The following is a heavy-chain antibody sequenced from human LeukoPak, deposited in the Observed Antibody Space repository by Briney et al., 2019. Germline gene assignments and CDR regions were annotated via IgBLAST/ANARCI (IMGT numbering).Heavy chain of an antibody. D-gene: IGHD3-22*01. CDR3: ARDGSSGHYYYYYGMDV. V-gene: IGHV3-21*01. J-gene: IGHJ6*02. CDR1: GFTFSSYS. CDR2: ISSSSSYI. Sequence: GGSLRLSCAASGFTFSSYSMNWVRQAPGKGLEWVSPISSSSSYIYYADSVKGRFTISRDNAKNSLYLQMNSLRAEDTAVYYCARDGSSGHYYYYYGMDVWGQGTTVTVSS.